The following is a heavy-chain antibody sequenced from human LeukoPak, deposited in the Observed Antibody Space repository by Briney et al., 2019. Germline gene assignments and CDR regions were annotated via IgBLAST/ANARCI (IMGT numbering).Heavy chain of an antibody. V-gene: IGHV4-61*02. J-gene: IGHJ5*02. CDR2: IYTSGST. CDR1: GGSISSGSYY. CDR3: ARDSGGEQGSGWFAAYNWFDP. D-gene: IGHD6-19*01. Sequence: PSETLSLTCTVSGGSISSGSYYWSWIRQPAGKGLEWIGRIYTSGSTNYNPSLKSRVTISVDTSKNQFSLKLSSVTAADTAVYYCARDSGGEQGSGWFAAYNWFDPWGQGTLVTVSS.